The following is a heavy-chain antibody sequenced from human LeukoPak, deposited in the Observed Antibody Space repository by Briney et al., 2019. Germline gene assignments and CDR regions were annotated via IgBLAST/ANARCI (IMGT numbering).Heavy chain of an antibody. Sequence: GGSLRLSCTASGFTFNNAWMSWVRQAPGKGLEWVGRIKINAGTVDYATPVKGRFSISTDDSKTTVYLQMNSLRAEDTAVYYCTADLPTFIAQIDYWGQGTLVTVSS. CDR1: GFTFNNAW. J-gene: IGHJ4*02. V-gene: IGHV3-15*01. CDR3: TADLPTFIAQIDY. CDR2: IKINAGTV. D-gene: IGHD2/OR15-2a*01.